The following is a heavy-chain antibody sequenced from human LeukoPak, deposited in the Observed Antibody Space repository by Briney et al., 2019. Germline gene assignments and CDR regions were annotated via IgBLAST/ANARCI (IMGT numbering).Heavy chain of an antibody. CDR3: AKSPDDFWSGEDY. J-gene: IGHJ4*02. CDR2: INQDGSEK. Sequence: GGSLRLSCAASGFTFSTHWMSWVRQAPGKGLEWVANINQDGSEKYYVDSVKGRFTISRDNAKNSLYLQMNSLRAEDTAVYYCAKSPDDFWSGEDYWGQGTLVTVSS. CDR1: GFTFSTHW. D-gene: IGHD3-3*01. V-gene: IGHV3-7*01.